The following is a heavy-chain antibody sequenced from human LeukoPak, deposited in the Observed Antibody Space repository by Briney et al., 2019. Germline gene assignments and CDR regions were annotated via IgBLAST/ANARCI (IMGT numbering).Heavy chain of an antibody. CDR3: AKDRSSSWTWTIDY. Sequence: GGSLRLSCAASGFTFSNYAMHWVRQAPGKGLEWMAVISFDGSNKYYADSVKGRFTISRDNAKNSLYLQMNSLRAEDTAVYYCAKDRSSSWTWTIDYWGQGTLVTVSS. CDR1: GFTFSNYA. V-gene: IGHV3-30-3*01. J-gene: IGHJ4*02. D-gene: IGHD6-13*01. CDR2: ISFDGSNK.